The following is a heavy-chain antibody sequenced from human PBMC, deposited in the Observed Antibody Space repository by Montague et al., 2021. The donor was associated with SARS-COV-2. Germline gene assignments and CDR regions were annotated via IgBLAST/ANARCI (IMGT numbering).Heavy chain of an antibody. Sequence: SETLSLTCAVYGGSFSGYYWSWIRQPPGKGLEWIGEINHSGSTNXXPSLKSRVTISVDTSKNQFSLKLSSVTAADTAVYYCTREGYQLLWSDYYYYGMDVWGQGTPVTVSS. CDR2: INHSGST. D-gene: IGHD2-2*01. V-gene: IGHV4-34*01. J-gene: IGHJ6*02. CDR3: TREGYQLLWSDYYYYGMDV. CDR1: GGSFSGYY.